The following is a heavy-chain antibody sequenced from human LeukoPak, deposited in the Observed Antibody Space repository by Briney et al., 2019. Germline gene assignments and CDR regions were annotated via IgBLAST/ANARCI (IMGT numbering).Heavy chain of an antibody. CDR3: ARDFSGDSIYYYYYYGMDV. CDR1: GGSISSSSYY. J-gene: IGHJ6*02. V-gene: IGHV4-39*07. D-gene: IGHD4-17*01. Sequence: PSETLSLTCTVSGGSISSSSYYWGWIRQPPGKGLEWIGSIYYSGSTYYNPSLKSRVTISVDTSKNQFSLKLSSVTAADTAVYYCARDFSGDSIYYYYYYGMDVWGQGTTVTVSS. CDR2: IYYSGST.